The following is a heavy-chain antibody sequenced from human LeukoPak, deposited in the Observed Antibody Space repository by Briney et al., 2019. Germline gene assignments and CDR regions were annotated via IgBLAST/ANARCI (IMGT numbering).Heavy chain of an antibody. Sequence: GGSLRLSCAASGFTFDDYGMSWVRQAPGKGLEWVSGINWNGGSTGYADSVKGRFTISRDNAKNSLYLQMNSLRAEDTALYYCARWGDYGDSEPYYYYMDVWGKGTTVTISS. V-gene: IGHV3-20*04. CDR2: INWNGGST. CDR3: ARWGDYGDSEPYYYYMDV. D-gene: IGHD4-17*01. CDR1: GFTFDDYG. J-gene: IGHJ6*03.